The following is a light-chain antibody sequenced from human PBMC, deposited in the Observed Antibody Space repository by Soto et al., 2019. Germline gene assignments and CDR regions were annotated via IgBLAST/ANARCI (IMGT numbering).Light chain of an antibody. CDR2: WAS. Sequence: DIVMTQSPDSLAVSLGERATINCKSSQSVLYSSNNKNYLAWYQQKPGQPPKLLIYWASTRESGVPARVSGSGSGTDFTLTISSLQAEDVAVYYCHQYYSSPHTFGQGTKLEIK. CDR1: QSVLYSSNNKNY. V-gene: IGKV4-1*01. J-gene: IGKJ2*01. CDR3: HQYYSSPHT.